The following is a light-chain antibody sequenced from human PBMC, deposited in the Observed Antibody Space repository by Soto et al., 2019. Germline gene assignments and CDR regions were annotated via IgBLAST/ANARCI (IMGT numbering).Light chain of an antibody. J-gene: IGKJ5*01. CDR1: QGIINY. V-gene: IGKV1-39*01. Sequence: DIQMTQSPSSLSASVGDRVTITCRASQGIINYLAWYQQKPGKAPKLLIYGASTLQSGVPSRFSGSGSGTDFTLTIGSLQPEDFATYYCQQSYSPPPITFGQGTLLEIK. CDR3: QQSYSPPPIT. CDR2: GAS.